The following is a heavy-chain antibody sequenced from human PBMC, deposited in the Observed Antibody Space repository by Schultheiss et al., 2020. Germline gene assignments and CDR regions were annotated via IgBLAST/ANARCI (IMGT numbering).Heavy chain of an antibody. CDR1: GVSFSGYY. CDR3: ARGPATYSSGWYSPLDYYYGMDV. D-gene: IGHD6-19*01. J-gene: IGHJ6*02. CDR2: INHSGST. Sequence: TLSLTCAFYGVSFSGYYWSWIRQPPGKGLEWIGEINHSGSTNYNPSLKSRVTISVDKSKNQFSLKLSSVTAADTAVYYCARGPATYSSGWYSPLDYYYGMDVWGQGTTVTVSS. V-gene: IGHV4-34*01.